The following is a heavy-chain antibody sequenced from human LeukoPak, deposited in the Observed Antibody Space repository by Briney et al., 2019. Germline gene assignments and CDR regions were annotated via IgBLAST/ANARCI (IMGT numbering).Heavy chain of an antibody. CDR2: ISYDGSNK. J-gene: IGHJ6*03. V-gene: IGHV3-30*03. Sequence: PGGSLRLSCAASGFTFSSYGMHWVRQAPGKGLEWVAVISYDGSNKYYADSVKGRFTISRDNAKNSLYLQMNSLRAEDTAVYYCARRAVLWFGELLEDYYYMDVWGKGTTVTVSS. CDR3: ARRAVLWFGELLEDYYYMDV. CDR1: GFTFSSYG. D-gene: IGHD3-10*01.